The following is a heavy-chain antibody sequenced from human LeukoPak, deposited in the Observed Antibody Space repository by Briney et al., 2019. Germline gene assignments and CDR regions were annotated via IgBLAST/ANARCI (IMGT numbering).Heavy chain of an antibody. CDR3: AKMGRLATSDFDY. CDR2: ISYDGSNK. CDR1: GFTFSSYG. D-gene: IGHD5-24*01. J-gene: IGHJ4*02. V-gene: IGHV3-30*18. Sequence: GGSLRLSCAASGFTFSSYGMHWVRQAPGKGLKWVAVISYDGSNKYYADSVKGRFTISRDNSKNTLYLQMNSLRAEDTAVYYCAKMGRLATSDFDYWGQGTLVTVSS.